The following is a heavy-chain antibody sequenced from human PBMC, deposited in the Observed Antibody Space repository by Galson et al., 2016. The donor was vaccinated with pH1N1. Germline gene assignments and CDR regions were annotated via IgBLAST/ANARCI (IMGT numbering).Heavy chain of an antibody. J-gene: IGHJ4*02. CDR1: GYTFTREY. V-gene: IGHV1-46*01. CDR3: IRDLGRLRDY. D-gene: IGHD7-27*01. CDR2: IDPSNGGT. Sequence: SVKVSCKASGYTFTREYIHWVRQAPGQGLEWMGVIDPSNGGTTYSQNFQGLVTMTRDTSTNTVYMELSGLKSVDTAVYFCIRDLGRLRDYWGQGTLVTVSS.